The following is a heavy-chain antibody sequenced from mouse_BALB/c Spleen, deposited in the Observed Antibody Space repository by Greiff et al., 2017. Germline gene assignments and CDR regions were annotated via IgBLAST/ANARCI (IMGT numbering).Heavy chain of an antibody. D-gene: IGHD2-14*01. CDR1: GFTFSSYT. CDR3: AKRVRQGYFDY. J-gene: IGHJ2*01. Sequence: EVMLVESGGGLVKPGGSLKLSCAASGFTFSSYTMSWVRQTPEKRLEWVATISSGGSYTYYPDSVKGRFTISRDNAKNTLYLQMSSLKSEDTAMYYCAKRVRQGYFDYWGQGTTLTVSS. V-gene: IGHV5-6-4*01. CDR2: ISSGGSYT.